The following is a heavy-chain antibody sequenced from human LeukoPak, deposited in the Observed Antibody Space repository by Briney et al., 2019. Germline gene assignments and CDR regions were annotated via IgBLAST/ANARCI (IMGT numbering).Heavy chain of an antibody. J-gene: IGHJ4*02. V-gene: IGHV3-30-3*01. CDR3: ARRPYSSTWHHFDY. D-gene: IGHD6-13*01. Sequence: GWSLRLSCAASGFSFSSYAVHWVRQAPGKGLEWVAVISYDGINKYYADSVKGRFTISRDTSKNTLYLQMNSLRAEDTAVYYCARRPYSSTWHHFDYWGQGTLVTVSS. CDR1: GFSFSSYA. CDR2: ISYDGINK.